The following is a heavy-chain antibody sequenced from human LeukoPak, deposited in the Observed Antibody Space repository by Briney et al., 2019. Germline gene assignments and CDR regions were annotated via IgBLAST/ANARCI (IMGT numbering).Heavy chain of an antibody. CDR1: GRSFSGYY. CDR2: INHSGST. J-gene: IGHJ4*02. V-gene: IGHV4-34*01. Sequence: SETLSLTCAVYGRSFSGYYWSWIRQPPGKGLEWIGEINHSGSTSYNPSLKSRVTISVDTSKNQFSLKLSSVTAADTAVYYCALTWGDYWGQGTLVTVSS. CDR3: ALTWGDY. D-gene: IGHD1-26*01.